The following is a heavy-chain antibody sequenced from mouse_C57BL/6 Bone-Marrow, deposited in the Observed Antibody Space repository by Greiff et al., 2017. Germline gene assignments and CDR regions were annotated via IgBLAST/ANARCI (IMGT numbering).Heavy chain of an antibody. D-gene: IGHD1-1*01. V-gene: IGHV1-55*01. CDR3: ARSDYYGSSYGCAMDY. J-gene: IGHJ4*01. CDR1: GYTFTSYW. Sequence: QVQLQQPGAELVKPGASVKMSCKASGYTFTSYWITWVKQRPGQGLEWIGDIYPGSGSTNYNEKFKSKATLTVDTSSSTAYMQLSSLTSEDSAVYYCARSDYYGSSYGCAMDYWGQGTSVTVSS. CDR2: IYPGSGST.